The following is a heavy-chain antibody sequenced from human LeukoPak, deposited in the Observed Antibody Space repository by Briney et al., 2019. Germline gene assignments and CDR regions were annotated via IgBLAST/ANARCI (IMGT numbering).Heavy chain of an antibody. CDR3: ARGGGYCSGGSCTRGAFDI. CDR1: GYTFTSYD. D-gene: IGHD2-15*01. CDR2: MNPNSGNT. Sequence: ASVKVSCKASGYTFTSYDINWVRQPTGQGLEWMGWMNPNSGNTGYAQKFQDRVSFIRNTSTSTAYMELSSLRSEDTAVYYCARGGGYCSGGSCTRGAFDIWGQGTMVTVSS. V-gene: IGHV1-8*03. J-gene: IGHJ3*02.